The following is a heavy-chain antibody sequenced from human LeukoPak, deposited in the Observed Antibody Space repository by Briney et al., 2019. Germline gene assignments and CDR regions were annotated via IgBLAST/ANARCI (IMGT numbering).Heavy chain of an antibody. CDR3: ARDPSVVAATPVDY. V-gene: IGHV1-18*01. Sequence: ASVKVSCKASGYTFTSYGISWVRQAPGHGLEWMGWISAYNGNTNYAQKLQGRVTMTTDTSTSTAYMELRSLRSDDTAVYYCARDPSVVAATPVDYWGQGTLFTVSS. D-gene: IGHD2-15*01. J-gene: IGHJ4*02. CDR2: ISAYNGNT. CDR1: GYTFTSYG.